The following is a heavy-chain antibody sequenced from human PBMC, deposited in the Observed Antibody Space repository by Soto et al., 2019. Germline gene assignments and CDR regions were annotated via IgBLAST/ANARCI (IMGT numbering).Heavy chain of an antibody. Sequence: SETLSLTCAVYGGSFSDYYWSWIRQSPGKGLEWIGEINHSGSTKYTPSLKSRVTMSVDTSKNQFSLNLSSVTAADTAVYYCASQRPTVTTFDSWGQGTLVTVSS. CDR1: GGSFSDYY. CDR3: ASQRPTVTTFDS. J-gene: IGHJ4*02. CDR2: INHSGST. D-gene: IGHD4-17*01. V-gene: IGHV4-34*01.